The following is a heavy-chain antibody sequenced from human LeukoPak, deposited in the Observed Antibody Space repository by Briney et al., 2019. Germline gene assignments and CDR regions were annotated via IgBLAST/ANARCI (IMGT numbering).Heavy chain of an antibody. Sequence: SSETMSLTRTVSGGSISSYYWSWIRQPAGKGLEWIGRIYTSGSTNYNPSLKSRVTMSVDTSKNQFSLKLSSVTAADTAVYYCARDSSSYYYYYYYMDVWGKGTTVTVSS. CDR2: IYTSGST. CDR3: ARDSSSYYYYYYYMDV. CDR1: GGSISSYY. D-gene: IGHD6-13*01. V-gene: IGHV4-4*07. J-gene: IGHJ6*03.